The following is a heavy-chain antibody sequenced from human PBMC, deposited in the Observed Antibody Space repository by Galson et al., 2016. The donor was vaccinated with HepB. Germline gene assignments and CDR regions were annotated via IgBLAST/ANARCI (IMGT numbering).Heavy chain of an antibody. D-gene: IGHD3-10*01. Sequence: SLRLSCAASGFTFSNYGMHWVRQAPGKGLEWVAVISYDGSNKYYADSVKGRFTISRDNSKNTLYLQMNSLRAEDTAVYYGAKMGERDIWFGDLYAHFDYWGQGTLVTVSS. J-gene: IGHJ4*02. CDR3: AKMGERDIWFGDLYAHFDY. CDR2: ISYDGSNK. V-gene: IGHV3-30*18. CDR1: GFTFSNYG.